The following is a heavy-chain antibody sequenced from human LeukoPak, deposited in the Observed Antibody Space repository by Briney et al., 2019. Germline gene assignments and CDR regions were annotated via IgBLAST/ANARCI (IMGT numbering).Heavy chain of an antibody. J-gene: IGHJ6*04. Sequence: PGGSLRLSCAASGFTFSSYSMNWVCQAPGKGLEWVSSISSSSSYIYYADSVKGRFTISRDNAKNSLYLQMNSLRAEDTAVYYCALLPYYGSGSYYTAAAYYGMDVWGKGTTVTVSS. V-gene: IGHV3-21*01. D-gene: IGHD3-10*01. CDR1: GFTFSSYS. CDR3: ALLPYYGSGSYYTAAAYYGMDV. CDR2: ISSSSSYI.